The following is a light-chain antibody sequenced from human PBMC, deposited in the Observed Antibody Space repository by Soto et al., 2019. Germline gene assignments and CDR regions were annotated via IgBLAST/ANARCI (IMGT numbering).Light chain of an antibody. V-gene: IGLV1-47*02. CDR2: YNS. CDR3: ATWDDRLYGRL. J-gene: IGLJ3*02. Sequence: QSVLTQPPSASGTPGQRVTISCSGSSSNIGSNYVYWYQQFPGTAPKLLIYYNSQRPSGVPDRFSGSKSGTSASLAISGLWSEDEADYYCATWDDRLYGRLFGGGTKLTVL. CDR1: SSNIGSNY.